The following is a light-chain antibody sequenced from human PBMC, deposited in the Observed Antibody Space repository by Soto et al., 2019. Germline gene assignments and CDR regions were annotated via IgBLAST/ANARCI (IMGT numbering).Light chain of an antibody. CDR2: DAS. CDR1: QGISSA. J-gene: IGKJ1*01. V-gene: IGKV1D-13*01. Sequence: AIQLTQAPSSLSASVGDRVTITCRASQGISSALAWYQQKPGKAPKLLIYDASSLVSGDPSRFSGSGSGTDFTLTISSLQPEDFATYYCQQFNNYHVTWTFGQGTKVDIK. CDR3: QQFNNYHVTWT.